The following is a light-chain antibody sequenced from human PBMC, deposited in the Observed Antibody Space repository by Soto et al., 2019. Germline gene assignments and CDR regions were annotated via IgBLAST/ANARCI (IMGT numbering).Light chain of an antibody. J-gene: IGKJ5*01. CDR1: QSVSSSH. V-gene: IGKV3D-20*02. CDR2: GAS. CDR3: QQRRSWPPTIT. Sequence: EIVLTQSPGTLSLSPGERATLSCRATQSVSSSHLAWYQQKPGQAPRLLIYGASIRATGIPDRFSGSGSGTDFTLTISSLEPEAFAVYYCQQRRSWPPTITFGQGTRLEI.